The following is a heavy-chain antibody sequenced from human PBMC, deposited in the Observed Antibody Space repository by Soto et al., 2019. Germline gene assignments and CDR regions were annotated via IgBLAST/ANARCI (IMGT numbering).Heavy chain of an antibody. J-gene: IGHJ4*01. CDR1: GGTTRAEC. Sequence: EKRPHPYTGSGGTTRAECWVVIRQFPGKGLEWIGYIYYTGTTKYNPSLKSRVTISVDSSKNQFSLKLDSVTAADTAVYYCARLGGYYQAFDSWGHGPLVTVS. V-gene: IGHV4-59*08. CDR3: ARLGGYYQAFDS. CDR2: IYYTGTT. D-gene: IGHD3-22*01.